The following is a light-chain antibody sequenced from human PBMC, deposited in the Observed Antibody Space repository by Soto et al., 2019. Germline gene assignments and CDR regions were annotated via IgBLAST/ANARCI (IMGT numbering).Light chain of an antibody. V-gene: IGKV1-17*01. J-gene: IGKJ1*01. CDR3: LQHSTYPWT. CDR1: QDIRND. Sequence: DIQMTQSPSSLSASVGDRVTITCRASQDIRNDFSWYQQKPGRAPKLLIYAASALQSGVPSRFSGDGSGTEFTLTISSLQSEDFATYYCLQHSTYPWTFGPGTKVDLK. CDR2: AAS.